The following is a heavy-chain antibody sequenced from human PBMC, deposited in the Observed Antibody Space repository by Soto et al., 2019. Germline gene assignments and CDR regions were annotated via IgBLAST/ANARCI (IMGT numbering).Heavy chain of an antibody. D-gene: IGHD3-10*01. V-gene: IGHV4-30-2*01. Sequence: PSETLSLTCAVSGGSISSGGYSWSWIRQPPGKGLEWIGYIYHSGSTYYNPSLKSRVTISVDRSKNQFSLKLSSVTAADTAVYYCARDVLSRGMSNWFDPWGQGTLVTVSS. J-gene: IGHJ5*02. CDR2: IYHSGST. CDR3: ARDVLSRGMSNWFDP. CDR1: GGSISSGGYS.